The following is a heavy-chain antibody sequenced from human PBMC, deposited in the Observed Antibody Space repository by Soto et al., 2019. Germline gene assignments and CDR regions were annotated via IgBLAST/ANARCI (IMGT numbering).Heavy chain of an antibody. J-gene: IGHJ5*02. CDR3: ARDLELHNWFHP. V-gene: IGHV4-4*02. Sequence: SDTLSLTCAVSCVSISSSNWWSWVRQPPGKGLEWIGEIYHSGSTNYNPSLKSRVTISVDKSKNQFSLKLSSVTAADTAVYYCARDLELHNWFHPWGQGTLVTVS. D-gene: IGHD1-7*01. CDR1: CVSISSSNW. CDR2: IYHSGST.